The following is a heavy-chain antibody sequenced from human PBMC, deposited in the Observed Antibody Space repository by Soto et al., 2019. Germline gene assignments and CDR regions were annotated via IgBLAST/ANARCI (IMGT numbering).Heavy chain of an antibody. CDR1: GFTFSTSA. D-gene: IGHD2-2*03. V-gene: IGHV3-23*01. J-gene: IGHJ4*02. CDR2: ISDSGST. CDR3: AKVWGEDGYCTRTSCLYYFHH. Sequence: EVQLLESGGGLVQPGGSLRLSCEASGFTFSTSAMSWVRHAPGKGLDWVSTISDSGSTYYADSVKGRFTISRYNSKNTLYLQMNSLRAEDTAIDYSAKVWGEDGYCTRTSCLYYFHHWGQGVLVTVSS.